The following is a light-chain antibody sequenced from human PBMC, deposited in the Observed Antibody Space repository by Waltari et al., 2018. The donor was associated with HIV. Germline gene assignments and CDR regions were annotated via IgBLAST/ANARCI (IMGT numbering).Light chain of an antibody. CDR1: QSIGSN. V-gene: IGKV6-21*01. Sequence: EIVLTQSPDFQSVTPKEKVTITCRASQSIGSNLHWYQQNPDQSPKILIKYASRSFSGVPSRVSGSGAGTDFTLTISRLEAEDAATYYCHQSSSLPHTFGQGTKLEIK. J-gene: IGKJ2*01. CDR2: YAS. CDR3: HQSSSLPHT.